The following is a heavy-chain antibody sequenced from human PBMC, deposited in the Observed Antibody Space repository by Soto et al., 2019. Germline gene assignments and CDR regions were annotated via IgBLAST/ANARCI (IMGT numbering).Heavy chain of an antibody. CDR1: GYTFTSYG. D-gene: IGHD6-19*01. CDR3: ARDRSIAVAGTYFDY. CDR2: ISAYNGNT. Sequence: ASVKVSWKASGYTFTSYGISWVRQAPGQGLEWMGWISAYNGNTNYAQKLQGRVTMTTDTSTSTAYMELRSLRSDDTAVYYCARDRSIAVAGTYFDYWGQGTLVTVSS. J-gene: IGHJ4*02. V-gene: IGHV1-18*01.